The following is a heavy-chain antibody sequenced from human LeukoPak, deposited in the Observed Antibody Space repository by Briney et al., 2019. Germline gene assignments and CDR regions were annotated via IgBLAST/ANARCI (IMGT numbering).Heavy chain of an antibody. Sequence: SETLSLTCTVSGFSISSGHYWGWIRQPPGKGLEWIGTIYQSGSTYFNPSLKSRVTISVDTSKNQFSLKLSSVTAADTAVYYCARGTTVPDYWGQGTLVTVSS. CDR1: GFSISSGHY. D-gene: IGHD4-17*01. CDR2: IYQSGST. V-gene: IGHV4-38-2*02. J-gene: IGHJ4*02. CDR3: ARGTTVPDY.